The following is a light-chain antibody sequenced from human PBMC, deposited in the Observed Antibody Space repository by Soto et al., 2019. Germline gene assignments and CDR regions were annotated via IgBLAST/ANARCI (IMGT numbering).Light chain of an antibody. CDR1: SGHSSHI. CDR2: LEGSGSY. J-gene: IGLJ3*02. CDR3: ESWDSNSWV. V-gene: IGLV4-60*03. Sequence: QLVLTQSSSASASLGSSVKLTCTLSSGHSSHIIAWHQQQPGKAPRYLMKLEGSGSYSKGSGVPDRFSGSSSGADRYLTIANLQSEDEADYYCESWDSNSWVFGGGTRLTGL.